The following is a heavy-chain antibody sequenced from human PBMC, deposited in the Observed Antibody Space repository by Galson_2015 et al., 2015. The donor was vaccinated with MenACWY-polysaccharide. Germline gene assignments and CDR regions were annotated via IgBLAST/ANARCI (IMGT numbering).Heavy chain of an antibody. J-gene: IGHJ6*02. V-gene: IGHV3-30*04. CDR1: GFTFSSYA. D-gene: IGHD2-2*01. Sequence: SLRLSCAASGFTFSSYAIHWVRQAPGMGLEWVAVISYDGSNKYYGDSVKGRFTISRDNSENTAFLQMNSLRAEDTALYYCARDYCSRTSCSDMDVWGQGTTVTVSS. CDR2: ISYDGSNK. CDR3: ARDYCSRTSCSDMDV.